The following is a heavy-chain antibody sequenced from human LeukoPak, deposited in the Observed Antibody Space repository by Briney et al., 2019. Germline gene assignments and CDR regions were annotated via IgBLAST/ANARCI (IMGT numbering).Heavy chain of an antibody. D-gene: IGHD3-3*01. CDR3: ARDRGGGVASSYFDY. V-gene: IGHV3-21*01. CDR2: ISSSSYI. CDR1: GFTFSSYS. Sequence: GVSLRLSCAASGFTFSSYSMNWVRQAPGKGLEWVSSISSSSYIYYADSVKGRFTISRDNAKNSLYLQMNSLKAEDTAVYYCARDRGGGVASSYFDYWGQGTLVTVSS. J-gene: IGHJ4*02.